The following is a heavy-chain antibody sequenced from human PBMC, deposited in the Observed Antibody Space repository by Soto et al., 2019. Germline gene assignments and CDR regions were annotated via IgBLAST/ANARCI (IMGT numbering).Heavy chain of an antibody. CDR3: AIGPKITMVRGVLVPDGMDV. V-gene: IGHV3-30*03. Sequence: GGSLRLSCAASGFTFSSYGMHWVRQAPGKGLEWVAVISYDGSNKYYADSVKGRFTISRDNSKNTLYLQMNSLRAEDTAVYYCAIGPKITMVRGVLVPDGMDVWGQGTTVTVSS. D-gene: IGHD3-10*01. CDR2: ISYDGSNK. CDR1: GFTFSSYG. J-gene: IGHJ6*02.